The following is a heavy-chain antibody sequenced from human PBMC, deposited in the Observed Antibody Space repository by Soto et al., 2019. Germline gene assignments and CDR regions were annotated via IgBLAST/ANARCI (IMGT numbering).Heavy chain of an antibody. CDR2: ISGSGGST. J-gene: IGHJ4*02. CDR3: AKEVWGSYRLFDY. V-gene: IGHV3-23*01. CDR1: GFTFSSYA. D-gene: IGHD3-16*02. Sequence: EVQLLESGGGLVQPGGSLRLSCAASGFTFSSYAMSWVRQAPGKGLEWVSAISGSGGSTYYADSVKGRFTISRDTSKNTVYMEMSSLRAEDTAVYYCAKEVWGSYRLFDYWGQVTLDTVAS.